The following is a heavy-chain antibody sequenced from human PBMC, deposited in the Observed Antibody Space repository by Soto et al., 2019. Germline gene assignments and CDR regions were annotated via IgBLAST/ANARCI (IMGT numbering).Heavy chain of an antibody. CDR1: GGSVSSGGYY. CDR2: IFDSETA. CDR3: ARETFGVVIHDAFDL. D-gene: IGHD3-3*01. V-gene: IGHV4-31*03. Sequence: QVQLQESGPGLVKTSQTLSLTCTVSGGSVSSGGYYWNWIRQHPGKGLEWLGYIFDSETAYYNPSLKSRLTISMDTSKNQFSLKVTSVTPADTAVYYCARETFGVVIHDAFDLWGQGTMVTVSS. J-gene: IGHJ3*01.